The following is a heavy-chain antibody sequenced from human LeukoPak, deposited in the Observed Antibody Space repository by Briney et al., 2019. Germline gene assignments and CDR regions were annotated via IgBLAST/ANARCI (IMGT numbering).Heavy chain of an antibody. CDR2: ISGDGDNT. V-gene: IGHV3-43*02. CDR3: AKGVRSGTYYNCFDP. D-gene: IGHD1-26*01. Sequence: GGSLRLSCVASAFTLDDSALHWVRQAPGKGLEWISLISGDGDNTYYADSVKGRFTISRDTSTNSLYLQMSSLRAEDTAFYYCAKGVRSGTYYNCFDPWGQGTLVTVSS. J-gene: IGHJ5*02. CDR1: AFTLDDSA.